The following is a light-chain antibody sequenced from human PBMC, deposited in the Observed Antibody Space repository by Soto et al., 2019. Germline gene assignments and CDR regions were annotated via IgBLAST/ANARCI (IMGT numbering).Light chain of an antibody. Sequence: DIQMTQSPSSLSASVGDRVTITCRASQGISIYLAWYQQKPGKVPKLLISAASTLQSGVPSRFSGSGSGTDFTLTISSLQPEDVATYYCQKYKSAPLAFGPGTKVDIK. CDR3: QKYKSAPLA. CDR1: QGISIY. J-gene: IGKJ3*01. CDR2: AAS. V-gene: IGKV1-27*01.